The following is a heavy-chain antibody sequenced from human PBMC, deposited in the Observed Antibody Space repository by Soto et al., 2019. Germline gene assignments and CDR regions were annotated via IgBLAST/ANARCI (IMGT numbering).Heavy chain of an antibody. J-gene: IGHJ6*02. CDR2: IIPIFGTA. V-gene: IGHV1-69*12. CDR3: ARLGSGWDGYYGMDV. D-gene: IGHD6-19*01. CDR1: GGTFSSYA. Sequence: QVQLVQSGAEVKKPGSSVKISCKASGGTFSSYAISWVRQAPGQGLEWRGGIIPIFGTANYAQKFQGRVTITADESTSTAYMELSSLRSEDTAVYYCARLGSGWDGYYGMDVWGQGTTVTVSS.